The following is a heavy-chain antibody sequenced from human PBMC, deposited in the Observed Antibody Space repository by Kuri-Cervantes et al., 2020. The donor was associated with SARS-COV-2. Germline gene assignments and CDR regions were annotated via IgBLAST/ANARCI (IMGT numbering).Heavy chain of an antibody. V-gene: IGHV4-30-2*01. CDR1: GGSISSGSYY. D-gene: IGHD5-18*01. J-gene: IGHJ4*02. CDR3: VRGIWLRGYFDY. CDR2: IYHSGST. Sequence: SCTVSGGSISSGSYYWSWIRQPAGKGLEWIGYIYHSGSTYYNPSLKSRVTISVDRSKNQFSLKLSSVTAADTAVYYCVRGIWLRGYFDYWGQGTLVTVSS.